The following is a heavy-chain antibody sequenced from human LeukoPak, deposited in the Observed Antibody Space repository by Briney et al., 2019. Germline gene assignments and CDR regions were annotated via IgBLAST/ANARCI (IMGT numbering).Heavy chain of an antibody. V-gene: IGHV3-30*02. CDR3: ATPSDFLDY. Sequence: GSLRLSCAASGFTFSNYDMHWVRQTPGKGLEWVAFIKYDGTKKHYTDSVKGRFTISRDNSKNTLYLQMNSLRGEDTAVYFCATPSDFLDYWGQGTLVTVSS. D-gene: IGHD3-10*01. J-gene: IGHJ4*02. CDR1: GFTFSNYD. CDR2: IKYDGTKK.